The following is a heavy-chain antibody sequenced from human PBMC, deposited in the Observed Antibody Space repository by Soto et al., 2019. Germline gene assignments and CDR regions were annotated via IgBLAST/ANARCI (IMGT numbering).Heavy chain of an antibody. CDR1: GYTFTSYG. D-gene: IGHD3-3*01. J-gene: IGHJ4*02. CDR3: AKALVGSGYQRGFAY. V-gene: IGHV1-18*01. Sequence: ASVKVSCKASGYTFTSYGISWVRQAPGQGLEWMGWISAYNGNTNYAQKLQGRVTMTTDTSTSTAYMELRSLRSDDTAVYYCAKALVGSGYQRGFAYRGRGPLDTVS. CDR2: ISAYNGNT.